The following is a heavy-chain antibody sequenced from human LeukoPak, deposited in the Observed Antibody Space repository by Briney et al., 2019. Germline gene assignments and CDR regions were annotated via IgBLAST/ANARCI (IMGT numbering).Heavy chain of an antibody. V-gene: IGHV3-33*01. CDR3: ARAGRFIVVGAFDI. J-gene: IGHJ3*02. CDR1: GFTLSSSG. CDR2: IWYVGSNR. Sequence: GGSLRLSCAASGFTLSSSGMHWVRQAPGKGLEWVALIWYVGSNRYYADSVKGRFTISRDNSKNTLYLQMDSLRVEDTAVYYCARAGRFIVVGAFDIWGQGTMVTVSS. D-gene: IGHD2-15*01.